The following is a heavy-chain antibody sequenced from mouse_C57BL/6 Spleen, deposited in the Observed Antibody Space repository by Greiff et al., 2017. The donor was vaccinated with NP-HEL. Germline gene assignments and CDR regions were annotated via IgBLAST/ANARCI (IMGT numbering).Heavy chain of an antibody. D-gene: IGHD2-3*01. Sequence: VQLQQPGAELVKPGASVKLSCKASGYTFTSYWMHWVKQRPGQGLEWIGMIHPNSGSTNYNEKFKNKATLTVDKSSSTAYMQLSSLTSEDSAVYYCARGDGYYAMDYWGQGTSVTVSS. V-gene: IGHV1-64*01. CDR3: ARGDGYYAMDY. CDR1: GYTFTSYW. CDR2: IHPNSGST. J-gene: IGHJ4*01.